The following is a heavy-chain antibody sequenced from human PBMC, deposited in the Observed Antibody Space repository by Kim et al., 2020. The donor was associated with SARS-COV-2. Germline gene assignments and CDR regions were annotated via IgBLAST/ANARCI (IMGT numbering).Heavy chain of an antibody. J-gene: IGHJ4*02. D-gene: IGHD6-13*01. CDR3: TRSVYAAAANY. CDR2: INGDGSAT. CDR1: GFTFSNSW. V-gene: IGHV3-74*01. Sequence: GGSLRLSCVASGFTFSNSWIHWVRQAPGRGLVWVSRINGDGSATHYADSVKGRFTISRDNAKSTVYLQMNSLRAEDTAVYYCTRSVYAAAANYWGQGTLV.